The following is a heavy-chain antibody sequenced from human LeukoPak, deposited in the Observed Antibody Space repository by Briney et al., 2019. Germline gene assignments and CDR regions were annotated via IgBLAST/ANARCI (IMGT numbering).Heavy chain of an antibody. J-gene: IGHJ6*02. V-gene: IGHV1-69*13. CDR3: ASSTTVTTIYYYGMDV. CDR2: IIPIFGTA. Sequence: SVKVSCKASGGIFSSYAISWVRQAPGQGLEWMGGIIPIFGTANYAQKFQGRVTITADESTSTAYMELSSLRSEDTAVYYCASSTTVTTIYYYGMDVWGQGTTVTVSS. D-gene: IGHD4-17*01. CDR1: GGIFSSYA.